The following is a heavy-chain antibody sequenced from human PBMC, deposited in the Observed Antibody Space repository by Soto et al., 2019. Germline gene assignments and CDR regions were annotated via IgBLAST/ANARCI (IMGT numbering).Heavy chain of an antibody. CDR2: IWYDGSNK. CDR1: GFTFSSYG. J-gene: IGHJ1*01. Sequence: QVQLVESGGGVVQPGRSLRLSCAASGFTFSSYGMHWVRQAPGKGLEWVAVIWYDGSNKYYADSVKGRFTISRDDSKNTLYLQMNSLRAEDTAVYYCARDRTIAAAGPAEYFQHWGQGTLVTVSS. V-gene: IGHV3-33*01. D-gene: IGHD6-13*01. CDR3: ARDRTIAAAGPAEYFQH.